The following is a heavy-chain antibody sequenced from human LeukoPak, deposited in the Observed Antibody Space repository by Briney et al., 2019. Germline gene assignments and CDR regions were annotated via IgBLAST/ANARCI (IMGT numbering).Heavy chain of an antibody. J-gene: IGHJ4*02. CDR3: AKAGYSSGQDFDY. Sequence: GGSLRLSCAASAFTFSSYGMHWVRQAPGKGLEWVAFIRYDGTNKYYADSVKGRFTISRDNSKNSLYLLMNSLRAEDTAVYYCAKAGYSSGQDFDYWGQGTLVTVSS. V-gene: IGHV3-30*02. CDR2: IRYDGTNK. D-gene: IGHD6-19*01. CDR1: AFTFSSYG.